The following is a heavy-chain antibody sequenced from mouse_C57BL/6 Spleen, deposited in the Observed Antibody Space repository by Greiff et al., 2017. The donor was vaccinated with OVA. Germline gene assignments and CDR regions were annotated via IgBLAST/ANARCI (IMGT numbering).Heavy chain of an antibody. Sequence: EVQLQQSGAELVRPGASVKLSCTASGFNIKDDYMHWVKQRPEQGLEWIGWIDPENGDTEYASKFQGKATITADTSSNTAYLQLSSLTSEDTAVYYCTTGITTVVAPLYWYFDYWGTGTTVTGSS. CDR1: GFNIKDDY. CDR2: IDPENGDT. V-gene: IGHV14-4*01. J-gene: IGHJ1*03. D-gene: IGHD1-1*01. CDR3: TTGITTVVAPLYWYFDY.